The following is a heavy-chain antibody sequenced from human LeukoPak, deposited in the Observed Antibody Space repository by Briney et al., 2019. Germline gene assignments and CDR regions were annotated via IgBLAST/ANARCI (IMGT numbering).Heavy chain of an antibody. V-gene: IGHV1-69*02. Sequence: SVKVSCKASGGTFSSYTISWVRQAPGQGLERMGRIIPILGIANYAQKFQGRVTITADKSTSTAYMELSSLRSEDTAVYYCARGAVVVPAKVPLYGMDVWGQGTTVTVSS. CDR3: ARGAVVVPAKVPLYGMDV. D-gene: IGHD2-2*01. CDR1: GGTFSSYT. CDR2: IIPILGIA. J-gene: IGHJ6*02.